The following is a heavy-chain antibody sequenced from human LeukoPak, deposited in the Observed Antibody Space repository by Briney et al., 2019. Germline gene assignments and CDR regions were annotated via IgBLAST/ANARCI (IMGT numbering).Heavy chain of an antibody. D-gene: IGHD3-3*01. V-gene: IGHV3-21*01. CDR2: IDSSSSYI. CDR1: GFTFSSYA. Sequence: GGSLRLSCAASGFTFSSYAMNWVRQTPGKGLEWVSSIDSSSSYIYYADSVKGRFTISRANAKNSLFLQMNSLRAEDTAVYYCARGPHGGFVIIPTEFWGQGTLVTVSS. J-gene: IGHJ4*02. CDR3: ARGPHGGFVIIPTEF.